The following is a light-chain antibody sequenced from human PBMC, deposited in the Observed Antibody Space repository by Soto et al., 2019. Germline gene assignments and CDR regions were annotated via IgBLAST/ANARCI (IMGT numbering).Light chain of an antibody. CDR2: GTS. CDR1: QSVVSSS. J-gene: IGKJ3*01. Sequence: EIVLTQSPGTLSLSPGERTTLSCRASQSVVSSSLAWYQQKPGQAPRLLIYGTSSRATGIPDRFSGSGSGTDFTLTISRLEPEDFAVDYCQQYGTSPFTFGPGTKVDIK. CDR3: QQYGTSPFT. V-gene: IGKV3-20*01.